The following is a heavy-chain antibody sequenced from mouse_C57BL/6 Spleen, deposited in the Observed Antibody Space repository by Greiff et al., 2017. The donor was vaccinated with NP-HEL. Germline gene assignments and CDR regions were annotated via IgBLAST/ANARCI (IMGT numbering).Heavy chain of an antibody. CDR3: ARGGLTGTFDY. V-gene: IGHV5-4*01. J-gene: IGHJ2*01. Sequence: DVHLVESGGGLVKPGGSLKLSCAASGFTFSSYAMSWVRQTPEKRLEWVATISDGGSYTYYPDNVKGRFTISRDNAKNNLYLQMSHLKSEDTAMYYCARGGLTGTFDYWGQGTTLTVSS. CDR2: ISDGGSYT. D-gene: IGHD4-1*01. CDR1: GFTFSSYA.